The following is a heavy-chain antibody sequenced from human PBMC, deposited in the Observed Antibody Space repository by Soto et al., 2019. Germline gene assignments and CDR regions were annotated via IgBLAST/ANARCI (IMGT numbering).Heavy chain of an antibody. CDR1: GYTFTSYG. CDR2: ISAYNGNT. Sequence: QVQLVQSGAEVKKPGASVKVSCKASGYTFTSYGISWVRQAPGQGLEWMGWISAYNGNTNYAQKLQGRVTMTTDTSTSTAYMELRSLRSDDTAVYYCARAVLRFLEWLPSAWFDPWGQGTLVTVSS. J-gene: IGHJ5*02. D-gene: IGHD3-3*01. CDR3: ARAVLRFLEWLPSAWFDP. V-gene: IGHV1-18*01.